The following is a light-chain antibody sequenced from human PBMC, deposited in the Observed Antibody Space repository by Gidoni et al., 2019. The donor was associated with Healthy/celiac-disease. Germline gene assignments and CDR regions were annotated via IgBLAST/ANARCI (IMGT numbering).Light chain of an antibody. J-gene: IGLJ2*01. V-gene: IGLV2-8*01. CDR3: SSYAGSNNLV. CDR1: SSDVGSYNY. Sequence: QSALTQPPSASWSPGPSVTISCTGTSSDVGSYNYVSWYQQHPGKAPKLMIYEVSKRPSGVPDRFSGSKSGNTASLTVSGLQAEDEADYYCSSYAGSNNLVFGGGTKLTVL. CDR2: EVS.